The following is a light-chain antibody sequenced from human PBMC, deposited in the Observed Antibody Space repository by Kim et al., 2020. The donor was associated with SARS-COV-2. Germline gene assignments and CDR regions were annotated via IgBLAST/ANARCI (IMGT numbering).Light chain of an antibody. CDR2: ANY. CDR1: SSNIRRNT. CDR3: SAWDDSLKRWV. Sequence: ELTQPPSVSATPGQRVTISCSGSSSNIRRNTVNWYHQVPGMAPKLLIHANYQRPSGVPDRFSASKSGTSASLAISGLQSEDEADYFCSAWDDSLKRWVFGGGTQLTVL. J-gene: IGLJ3*02. V-gene: IGLV1-44*01.